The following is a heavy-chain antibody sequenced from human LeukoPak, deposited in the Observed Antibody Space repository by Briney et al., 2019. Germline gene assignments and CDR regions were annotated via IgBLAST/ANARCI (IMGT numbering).Heavy chain of an antibody. V-gene: IGHV3-20*04. J-gene: IGHJ4*02. CDR3: VRDFPENWQLVPLLDY. CDR2: INWNGGST. D-gene: IGHD6-6*01. Sequence: GGSLRLSCAASGFTFDDYGMSWVRQAPGKGLEWVSGINWNGGSTGYADSVKGRFTISRDNAKNSLYLQMNSLRPEDTAVYYCVRDFPENWQLVPLLDYWGQGTLVTVSS. CDR1: GFTFDDYG.